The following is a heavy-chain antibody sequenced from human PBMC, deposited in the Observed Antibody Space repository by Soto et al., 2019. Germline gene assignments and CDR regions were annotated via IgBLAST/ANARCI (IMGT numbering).Heavy chain of an antibody. CDR3: ARAFYSNYPPYYMDV. V-gene: IGHV3-20*01. J-gene: IGHJ6*03. CDR2: INWNGGST. CDR1: GFTFDDYG. Sequence: GGSLRLSCAASGFTFDDYGMSWVRQAPGKGLEWVSGINWNGGSTGYADSVKGRFTISRDNAKNSLYLQMNSLRAEDTALYHCARAFYSNYPPYYMDVWGKGTTVTVSS. D-gene: IGHD4-4*01.